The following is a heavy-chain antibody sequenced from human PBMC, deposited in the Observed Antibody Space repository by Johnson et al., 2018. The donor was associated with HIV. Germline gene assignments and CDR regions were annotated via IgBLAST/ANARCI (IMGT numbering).Heavy chain of an antibody. CDR2: IRFDGSNV. D-gene: IGHD3-22*01. Sequence: QVQLVESGGGVVQPGGSLRLSCAASGFTFKSYGMHWVRQAPGKGLEWVAFIRFDGSNVHYGDSVKGRFTISRDNSKNTLFLEMNSLRVDDTAVYYCAKETRDSSGAFDIWGQGTLVTVS. CDR1: GFTFKSYG. J-gene: IGHJ3*02. CDR3: AKETRDSSGAFDI. V-gene: IGHV3-30*02.